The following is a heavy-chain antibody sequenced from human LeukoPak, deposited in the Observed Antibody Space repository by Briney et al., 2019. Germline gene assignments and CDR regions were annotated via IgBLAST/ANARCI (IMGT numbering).Heavy chain of an antibody. J-gene: IGHJ4*02. CDR2: IYYSGST. Sequence: MSSETLSLTCTVSGGSISSHYWSWIRQPPGKGLEWIGYIYYSGSTNYNPSLKSRVTISVDTSKNQFSLKLSSVTAADTAVYYCARDLYSYGSFDYWGQGTLVTVSS. CDR1: GGSISSHY. V-gene: IGHV4-59*11. D-gene: IGHD5-18*01. CDR3: ARDLYSYGSFDY.